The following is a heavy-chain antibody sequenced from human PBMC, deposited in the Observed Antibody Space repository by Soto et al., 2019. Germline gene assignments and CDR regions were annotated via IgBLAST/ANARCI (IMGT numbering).Heavy chain of an antibody. D-gene: IGHD1-26*01. CDR1: GFTFSSYS. V-gene: IGHV3-21*01. J-gene: IGHJ3*02. CDR2: ISSSSSYI. CDR3: ARDKASGSYDAFDI. Sequence: GGSLRLSCAASGFTFSSYSMNWVRQAPGKGLEWVSYISSSSSYIYYADSVKGRFTISGDNAKNSLYLQMNSLRAEDTAVYYCARDKASGSYDAFDIWGQGTMVTVSS.